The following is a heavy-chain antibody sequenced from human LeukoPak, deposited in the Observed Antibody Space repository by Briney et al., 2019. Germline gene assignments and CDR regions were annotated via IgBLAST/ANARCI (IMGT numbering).Heavy chain of an antibody. D-gene: IGHD5-12*01. CDR3: ARTWRRGYGMDV. CDR1: GFTVSSSY. CDR2: IYSGGST. Sequence: GGSLRLSCAASGFTVSSSYMSWVRQAPGKGLEWVSVIYSGGSTYYADSVKGRFTISRDNSKNTLYLQMNSLRAEDTAVYYCARTWRRGYGMDVWGKGTTVTVSS. V-gene: IGHV3-66*02. J-gene: IGHJ6*04.